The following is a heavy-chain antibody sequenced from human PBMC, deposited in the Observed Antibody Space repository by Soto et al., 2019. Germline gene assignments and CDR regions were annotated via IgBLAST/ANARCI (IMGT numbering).Heavy chain of an antibody. Sequence: GGSLRLSCAASGFTFSSYEMNWVRQAPGKGLEWVSYISSSGGSIYYADSVKGRFTISRDNAKKSLYLEINSLRAEDTAVYYCARAPFLTGYLDYWGQGTRVTISS. CDR2: ISSSGGSI. CDR3: ARAPFLTGYLDY. J-gene: IGHJ4*02. D-gene: IGHD3-9*01. V-gene: IGHV3-48*03. CDR1: GFTFSSYE.